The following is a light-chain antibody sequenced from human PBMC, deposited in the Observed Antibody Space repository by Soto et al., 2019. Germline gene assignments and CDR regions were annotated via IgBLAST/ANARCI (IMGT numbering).Light chain of an antibody. CDR1: QVISNY. J-gene: IGKJ1*01. Sequence: DIQMTQSPSSLSASVGDRVTITCRASQVISNYLTWYQQKPGKVPKLLIYAASTLQSGVPFRFSGSGSVTDFTLTISSLQPEDVATYYCQKYNSAPWTFGKGTKMEIK. V-gene: IGKV1-27*01. CDR3: QKYNSAPWT. CDR2: AAS.